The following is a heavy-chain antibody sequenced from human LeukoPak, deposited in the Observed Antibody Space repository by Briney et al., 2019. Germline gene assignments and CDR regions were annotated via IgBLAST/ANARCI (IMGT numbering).Heavy chain of an antibody. CDR1: GFTFSTYW. Sequence: GGSLILSCAASGFTFSTYWMTWVRQAPGKGLEWVANIRQDGSEKYYVDSVEGRFTISRDNAKKSLFLQMNSLRAEDTAVYYCASIVVPAFHYYGMDVWGQGTTVTVSS. J-gene: IGHJ6*02. D-gene: IGHD2-2*01. V-gene: IGHV3-7*02. CDR3: ASIVVPAFHYYGMDV. CDR2: IRQDGSEK.